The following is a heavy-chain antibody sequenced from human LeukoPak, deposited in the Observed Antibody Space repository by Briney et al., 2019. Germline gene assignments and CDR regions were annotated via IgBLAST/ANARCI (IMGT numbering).Heavy chain of an antibody. Sequence: ASVKVSCKASGYTFNGYYIHWVRQAPGQGLAWMGWINPNSGGTHYAQKFQGTVTMTRDTSISTAYMELSRLRSDDTAIYYCARRYTNSWYDTDYWGQGTLVTVSS. CDR3: ARRYTNSWYDTDY. V-gene: IGHV1-2*02. CDR2: INPNSGGT. J-gene: IGHJ4*02. CDR1: GYTFNGYY. D-gene: IGHD6-13*01.